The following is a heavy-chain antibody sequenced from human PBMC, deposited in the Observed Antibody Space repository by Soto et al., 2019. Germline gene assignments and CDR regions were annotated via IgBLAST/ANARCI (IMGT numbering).Heavy chain of an antibody. J-gene: IGHJ4*02. CDR2: IIPIFGTA. Sequence: SVKVSCKASGGSFSSYAISWVRQAPGQGLEWMGGIIPIFGTANYAQKFQGRVTITADESTSTAYMELSSLRSEDTAVYYCARDDYYDSRKALDYWGQGTLVTVSS. D-gene: IGHD3-22*01. CDR3: ARDDYYDSRKALDY. V-gene: IGHV1-69*13. CDR1: GGSFSSYA.